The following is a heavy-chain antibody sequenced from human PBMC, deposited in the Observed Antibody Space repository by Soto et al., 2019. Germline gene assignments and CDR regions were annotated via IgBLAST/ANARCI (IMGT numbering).Heavy chain of an antibody. Sequence: GGSLRLSCAASGFTFSSYGMHWVRQAPGKGLEWVAVISYDGSNKYYADSVKGRFTISRDNSKNTLYLQMNSLRAEDTAVYYCDKDTWVRVVVAAPVAFDIGGKGTTVPAS. D-gene: IGHD2-15*01. CDR3: DKDTWVRVVVAAPVAFDI. CDR1: GFTFSSYG. CDR2: ISYDGSNK. J-gene: IGHJ3*02. V-gene: IGHV3-30*18.